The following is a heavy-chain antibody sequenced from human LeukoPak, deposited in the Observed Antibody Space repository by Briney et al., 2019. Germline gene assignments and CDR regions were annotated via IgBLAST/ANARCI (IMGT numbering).Heavy chain of an antibody. Sequence: PSETLSLTCTVSGGSISSYYWSWIRQPPGKGLEWIGYIYYSGSTYYNPSLKSRVTISVDTSKNQFSLKLSSVTAADTAVYYCARPLGSHINYFGPWGQGTLVTVSS. CDR1: GGSISSYY. D-gene: IGHD2-21*01. CDR2: IYYSGST. V-gene: IGHV4-59*04. CDR3: ARPLGSHINYFGP. J-gene: IGHJ5*02.